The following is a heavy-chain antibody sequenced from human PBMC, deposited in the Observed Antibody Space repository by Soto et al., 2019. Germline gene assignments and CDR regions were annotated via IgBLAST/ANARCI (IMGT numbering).Heavy chain of an antibody. J-gene: IGHJ3*02. V-gene: IGHV1-18*01. Sequence: QVQLVQSGAEVKKPGASVKVSCRASGYTFTSYGISWVRQAPGQGLEWMGWISAYNGNTNYAQKLQGRVTMTTDTSTSTAYMELRSLRSDDTAVYYCALPYYYDSSDDAFDIWGQGTMVTVSS. CDR3: ALPYYYDSSDDAFDI. CDR2: ISAYNGNT. D-gene: IGHD3-22*01. CDR1: GYTFTSYG.